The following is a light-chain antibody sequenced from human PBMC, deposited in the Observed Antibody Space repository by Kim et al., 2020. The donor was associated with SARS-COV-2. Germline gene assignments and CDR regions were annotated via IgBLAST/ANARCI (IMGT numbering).Light chain of an antibody. V-gene: IGLV1-40*01. CDR2: AST. CDR3: QSYDSTLNAVV. J-gene: IGLJ2*01. Sequence: QRVTISCTGSSSNIGSVYNVRWYQHLPATAPKLLIYASTNRPSGVPDRFSGSKSGTSASLAITGLQAEDEADYYCQSYDSTLNAVVFGGGTKLTVL. CDR1: SSNIGSVYN.